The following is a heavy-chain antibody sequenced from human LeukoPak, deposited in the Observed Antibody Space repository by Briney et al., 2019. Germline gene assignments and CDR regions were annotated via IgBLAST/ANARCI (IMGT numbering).Heavy chain of an antibody. CDR3: ARDSRYCSSTSCYHYGMDV. Sequence: GASVKVSCKASGYTFTSYYMHWVRQAPGQGLEWMGIINPSGGSTSYAQKFQGRVTMTRDTSTSTVYMELSSLRSEDTAVYYCARDSRYCSSTSCYHYGMDVWGQGTLVTVSS. V-gene: IGHV1-46*01. CDR2: INPSGGST. J-gene: IGHJ6*02. D-gene: IGHD2-2*01. CDR1: GYTFTSYY.